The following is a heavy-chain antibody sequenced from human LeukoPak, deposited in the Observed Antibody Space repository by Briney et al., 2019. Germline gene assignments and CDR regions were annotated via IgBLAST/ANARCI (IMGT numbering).Heavy chain of an antibody. D-gene: IGHD1-14*01. CDR2: IYYSGST. J-gene: IGHJ6*02. CDR1: GGSISSYY. Sequence: PSETLSLTCTVSGGSISSYYWSWIRQPPGKGLEWIGYIYYSGSTNYNPSLKSRVTISVDTSKNQFSLKLSSVTAADTAVYYCARLPVGRLGTTQSPRANQYYYYGMDVWGQGTTVTVSS. V-gene: IGHV4-59*08. CDR3: ARLPVGRLGTTQSPRANQYYYYGMDV.